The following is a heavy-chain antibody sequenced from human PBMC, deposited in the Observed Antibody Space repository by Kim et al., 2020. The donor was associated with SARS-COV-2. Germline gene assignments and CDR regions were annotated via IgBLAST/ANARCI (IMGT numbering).Heavy chain of an antibody. CDR2: INSDMTTA. CDR1: GFSFSNYW. CDR3: ARPKWGEYNAFDI. J-gene: IGHJ3*02. D-gene: IGHD3-16*01. V-gene: IGHV3-74*01. Sequence: GGSLRLSCAASGFSFSNYWMHWVRQAPGQGLMWVSRINSDMTTADYAGSVKGRFTISRDNAKNTLYLQMNSLRAEDTAVYYCARPKWGEYNAFDIWGRGTVVTVSS.